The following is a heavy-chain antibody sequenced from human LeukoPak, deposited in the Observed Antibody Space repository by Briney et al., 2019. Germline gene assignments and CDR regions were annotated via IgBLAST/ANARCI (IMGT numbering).Heavy chain of an antibody. CDR1: GFTFSSYW. V-gene: IGHV3-7*01. D-gene: IGHD6-13*01. CDR3: ARMGLYTSSWPLGY. CDR2: IKQDGSEK. J-gene: IGHJ4*02. Sequence: GGPLRLSCAASGFTFSSYWMSWVRQAPGKGLEWVANIKQDGSEKYYVDSAKGRFTISRDNAKNSLYLQMNSLRAEDTAVYYCARMGLYTSSWPLGYWGQGTLVTVSS.